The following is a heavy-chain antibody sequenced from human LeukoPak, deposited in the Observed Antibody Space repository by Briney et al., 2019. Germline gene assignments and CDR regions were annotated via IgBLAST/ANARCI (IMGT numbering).Heavy chain of an antibody. CDR3: AREYGDYLDH. CDR1: GGSISSSSYY. CDR2: IYYSGST. Sequence: SETLSLTCTVSGGSISSSSYYWGWIRQPPGKGLEWIGSIYYSGSTYYNPSLKSRVTISVDTSKNQFSLKLSSVTAADTAVYYCAREYGDYLDHWGQGTLVTVSS. J-gene: IGHJ4*02. D-gene: IGHD4-17*01. V-gene: IGHV4-39*07.